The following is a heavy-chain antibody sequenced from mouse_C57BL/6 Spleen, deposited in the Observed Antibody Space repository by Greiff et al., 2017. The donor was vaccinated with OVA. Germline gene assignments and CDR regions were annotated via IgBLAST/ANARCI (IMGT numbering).Heavy chain of an antibody. CDR3: ARNYGSSYDYFDY. D-gene: IGHD1-1*01. Sequence: QVQLQQPGAELVKPGASVKLSCKASGYTFTSYWMQWVKQRPGQGLEWIGEIDPSDSYTNYNQQFKGKATLTVDTSSSTAYMQLSSLTSEDSAVYYCARNYGSSYDYFDYWGQGTTLTVSS. CDR2: IDPSDSYT. J-gene: IGHJ2*01. V-gene: IGHV1-50*01. CDR1: GYTFTSYW.